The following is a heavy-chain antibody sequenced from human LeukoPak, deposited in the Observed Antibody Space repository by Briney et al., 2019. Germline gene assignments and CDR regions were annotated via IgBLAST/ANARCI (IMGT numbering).Heavy chain of an antibody. Sequence: GGSLRLSCAASGFTFSSYGMHWVRQAPGKGLEWVTFIQYDGSNKYYADSVKGRFTISRDNSKNTLYLQMNSLRAEDTAVYYCARVLRWLQFYYFDYWGQGTLVTVSS. V-gene: IGHV3-30*02. CDR3: ARVLRWLQFYYFDY. CDR2: IQYDGSNK. D-gene: IGHD5-24*01. J-gene: IGHJ4*02. CDR1: GFTFSSYG.